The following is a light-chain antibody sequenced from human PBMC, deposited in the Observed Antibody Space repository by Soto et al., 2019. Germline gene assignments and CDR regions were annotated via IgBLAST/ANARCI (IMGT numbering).Light chain of an antibody. Sequence: DIVMTHSPDSLAVSLGEIATMNCSSRQIFLYSSNNETFLAWYQQKPGQPPKQLIYWASNRESGVPDRFRGSGSGTDFTLTITSLQAEDVALYYCQQYYIPWTFGQGTKVDI. CDR2: WAS. V-gene: IGKV4-1*01. CDR3: QQYYIPWT. J-gene: IGKJ1*01. CDR1: QIFLYSSNNETF.